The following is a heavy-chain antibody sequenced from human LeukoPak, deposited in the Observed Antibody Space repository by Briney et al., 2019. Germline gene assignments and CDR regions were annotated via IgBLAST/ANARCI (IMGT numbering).Heavy chain of an antibody. CDR3: ASNYYGSSGYYYDAFDI. J-gene: IGHJ3*02. D-gene: IGHD3-22*01. CDR2: ISPDSGGT. Sequence: GASVKVSCKASGFTVTGYYIHWVRQAPGQGLEWMGRISPDSGGTNFAQKFQDRVTMTRDTSISTVYMELSRLRSADTAVYYCASNYYGSSGYYYDAFDIWGQGTMVTVSS. CDR1: GFTVTGYY. V-gene: IGHV1-2*06.